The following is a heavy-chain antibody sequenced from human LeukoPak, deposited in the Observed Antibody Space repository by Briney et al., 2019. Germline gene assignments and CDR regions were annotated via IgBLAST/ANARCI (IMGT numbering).Heavy chain of an antibody. D-gene: IGHD3-22*01. V-gene: IGHV1-69*13. CDR1: GGTFSSYA. J-gene: IGHJ5*02. CDR3: AHYDCSGYYHGSNWFDP. Sequence: SVKVSCKASGGTFSSYAISWVRQAPGQGLEWMGGIIPIFGTANYAQKFQGRVTITADESTSTAYMELSSLRSEDTAVYYCAHYDCSGYYHGSNWFDPWGQGTLVTVSS. CDR2: IIPIFGTA.